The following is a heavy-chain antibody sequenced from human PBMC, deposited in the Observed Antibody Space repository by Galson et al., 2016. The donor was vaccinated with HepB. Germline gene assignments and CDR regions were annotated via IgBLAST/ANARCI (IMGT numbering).Heavy chain of an antibody. V-gene: IGHV3-23*01. J-gene: IGHJ2*01. CDR3: AKDRASGWRYWYFDL. CDR1: GFAFSIYA. Sequence: LRLSCAASGFAFSIYAMAWVRQTPERGLEWVSAMTARGKNIYYAESVKGRFTISRDDSRSTLYLQMDSLRVEDTAVYYCAKDRASGWRYWYFDLWGRGTLVTVSS. CDR2: MTARGKNI. D-gene: IGHD6-19*01.